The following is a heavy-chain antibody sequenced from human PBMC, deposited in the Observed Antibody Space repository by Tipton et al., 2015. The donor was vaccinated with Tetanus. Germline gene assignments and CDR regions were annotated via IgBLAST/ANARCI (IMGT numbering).Heavy chain of an antibody. Sequence: TLSLTCTVSGGSVRSGDYSWNWIRQPPGKGLEWIGYIYYSGSTNYNPSLKSRVTISVGTSKNQFSLKLSSVTAADTAVYYCARGTGDYWGQGTLVTVSS. V-gene: IGHV4-61*08. CDR3: ARGTGDY. D-gene: IGHD1-14*01. J-gene: IGHJ4*02. CDR1: GGSVRSGDYS. CDR2: IYYSGST.